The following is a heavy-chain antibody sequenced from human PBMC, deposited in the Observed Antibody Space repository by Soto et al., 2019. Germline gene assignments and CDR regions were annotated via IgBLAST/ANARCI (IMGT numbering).Heavy chain of an antibody. Sequence: SAKVSCKASGYTFTSYAINWVRQAPGLGLEWMGRVNPILSMSNYAQRFQGRVTMTADKSTSTAYMELSGLRSEDTAIYYCATSYGSGYRAFDFWGQGALVTVSS. D-gene: IGHD3-10*01. CDR3: ATSYGSGYRAFDF. CDR1: GYTFTSYA. J-gene: IGHJ4*02. V-gene: IGHV1-69*04. CDR2: VNPILSMS.